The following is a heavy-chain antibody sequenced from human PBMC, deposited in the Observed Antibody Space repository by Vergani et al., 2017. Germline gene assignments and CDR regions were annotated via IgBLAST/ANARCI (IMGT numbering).Heavy chain of an antibody. CDR1: GGTFSSYA. CDR3: ARDLSGYCSGGSCPDDY. CDR2: IIPIFGTA. J-gene: IGHJ4*02. V-gene: IGHV1-69*01. Sequence: QVQLVQSGAEVKKPGSSVKVSCKASGGTFSSYAISWVRQAPGQGLEWMGGIIPIFGTANYAQKFQGRVTITADESTSTAYMELCSLRSEDTAVYYCARDLSGYCSGGSCPDDYWGQGTLVTVSS. D-gene: IGHD2-15*01.